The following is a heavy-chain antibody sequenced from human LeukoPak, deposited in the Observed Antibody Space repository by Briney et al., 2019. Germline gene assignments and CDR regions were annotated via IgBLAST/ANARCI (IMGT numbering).Heavy chain of an antibody. CDR1: GGSISSSSYY. CDR2: IYYSGST. V-gene: IGHV4-39*07. CDR3: ARKGATAGGTRAFDI. J-gene: IGHJ3*02. D-gene: IGHD4-23*01. Sequence: SETLSLTCTVSGGSISSSSYYWGWIRQPPGKGLEWIGSIYYSGSTYYNPSLKSRVTISVDTSKNQFSLKLSSVTAADTAVYYCARKGATAGGTRAFDIWGRGTMVTVSS.